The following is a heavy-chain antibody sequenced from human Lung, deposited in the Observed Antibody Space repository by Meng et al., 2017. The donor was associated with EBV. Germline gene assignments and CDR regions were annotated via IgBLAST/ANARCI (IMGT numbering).Heavy chain of an antibody. J-gene: IGHJ4*02. V-gene: IGHV4-4*02. CDR2: VFRTGDT. CDR1: GGFSRSSNW. CDR3: ASYGISRYFDN. Sequence: SSPGASKPLGTLSLFCSVTGGFSRSSNWWSWGRQSAEKGLEWIGDVFRTGDTHYNPSLKSRVTILIDKSKNQFSLKLNSVNAADTAIYFCASYGISRYFDNWGPGTLVTVSS. D-gene: IGHD3-10*01.